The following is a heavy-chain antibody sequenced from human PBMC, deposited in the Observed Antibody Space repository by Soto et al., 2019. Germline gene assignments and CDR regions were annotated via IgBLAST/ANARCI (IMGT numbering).Heavy chain of an antibody. D-gene: IGHD2-2*01. CDR1: GGSISSYY. CDR3: ARREPDIVVVPAATGAFDI. CDR2: IYYSGST. V-gene: IGHV4-59*08. J-gene: IGHJ3*02. Sequence: SETLSLTCTVSGGSISSYYWSWIRQPPGKGLEWIGYIYYSGSTNYNPSLKSRVTISVDTSKNQFSLKLSSVTAADTAVYYCARREPDIVVVPAATGAFDIWGQGTMVTVSS.